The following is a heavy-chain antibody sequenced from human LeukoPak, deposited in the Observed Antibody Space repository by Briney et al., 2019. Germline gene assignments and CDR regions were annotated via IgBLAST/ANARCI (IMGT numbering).Heavy chain of an antibody. V-gene: IGHV1-18*01. CDR2: LCAYNGNT. J-gene: IGHJ5*02. CDR1: GYTFTSYG. Sequence: ASVKISCKASGYTFTSYGISWVRQAPGQGLEWMGSLCAYNGNTNYAQKLQGRVTMTTDTSTSTVYMELRSLRSDDTAVYYCARGLYDILTGYPNWFDPWGQGTLVTVSS. CDR3: ARGLYDILTGYPNWFDP. D-gene: IGHD3-9*01.